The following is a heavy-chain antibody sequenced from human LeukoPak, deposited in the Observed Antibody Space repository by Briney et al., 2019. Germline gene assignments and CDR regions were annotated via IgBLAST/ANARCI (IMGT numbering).Heavy chain of an antibody. CDR1: GFTFSHYA. CDR2: LTDSGDAT. V-gene: IGHV3-23*01. Sequence: GGSLRLSCAVSGFTFSHYAMSWVRQAPGTGLEWVGSLTDSGDATYYADSVKGRLTISRDTSNSTLYLHISGLRDEDTAVYYCARGYSHNSGGWLDPWGQGTLVSVSS. J-gene: IGHJ5*02. CDR3: ARGYSHNSGGWLDP. D-gene: IGHD5-12*01.